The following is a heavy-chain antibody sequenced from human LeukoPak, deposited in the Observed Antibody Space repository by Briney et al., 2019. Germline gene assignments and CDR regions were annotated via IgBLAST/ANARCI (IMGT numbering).Heavy chain of an antibody. CDR1: GYTLTELS. J-gene: IGHJ5*02. V-gene: IGHV1-18*01. CDR3: ARVQVATLTNWFDP. CDR2: ISAYNGNT. Sequence: ASVKVSCKVSGYTLTELSMHWVRQAPGQGLEWMGWISAYNGNTNYAQKLQGRVTMTTDTSTSTAYMELRSLRSDDTAVYYCARVQVATLTNWFDPWGQGTLVTVSS. D-gene: IGHD5-12*01.